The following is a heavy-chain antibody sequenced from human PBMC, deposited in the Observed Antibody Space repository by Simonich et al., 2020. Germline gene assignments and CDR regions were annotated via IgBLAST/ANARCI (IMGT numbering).Heavy chain of an antibody. V-gene: IGHV1-2*02. CDR3: ARDLRGSYYYYYYMDV. D-gene: IGHD1-26*01. J-gene: IGHJ6*03. Sequence: QVQLVQSGAEVKKPGASVKVSCKASGYTFTGYYMHWVRQAPGQGLELSGWFNPNSGGTNYDQKFQGRVTMTRDTSISTAYMELSRLRSDDTAVYYCARDLRGSYYYYYYMDVWGKGTTVTVSS. CDR1: GYTFTGYY. CDR2: FNPNSGGT.